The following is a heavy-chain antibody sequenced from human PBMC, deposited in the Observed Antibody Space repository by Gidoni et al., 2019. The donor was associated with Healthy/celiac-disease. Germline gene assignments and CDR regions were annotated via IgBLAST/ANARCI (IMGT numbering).Heavy chain of an antibody. CDR1: GYTFTGYY. J-gene: IGHJ6*02. V-gene: IGHV1-2*02. Sequence: QVQLVQSGAEVKKPGASVKVSCKASGYTFTGYYMHWVRQAPGQGLEWMGWINPNSGGTNYAQKFQGRVTMTRDTSISTAYMELSRLRSDDTAVYYCARGEALGYCSSTSCYLATYYYYYGMDVWGQGTTVTVSS. CDR2: INPNSGGT. D-gene: IGHD2-2*01. CDR3: ARGEALGYCSSTSCYLATYYYYYGMDV.